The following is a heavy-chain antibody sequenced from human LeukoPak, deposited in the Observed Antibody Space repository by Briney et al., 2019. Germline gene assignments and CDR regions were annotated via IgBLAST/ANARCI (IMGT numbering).Heavy chain of an antibody. V-gene: IGHV3-23*01. CDR2: ISGSGGST. J-gene: IGHJ4*02. CDR3: AKDIGTDSSGYYFFDY. Sequence: PGGSLRLSCAASGFTFNSYAMSWVRQAPGKGLEWVSAISGSGGSTYYADSVKGRFTISRDNSKNTLYLQMNSLRAEDTAVYYCAKDIGTDSSGYYFFDYWGQGTLVIVSS. D-gene: IGHD3-22*01. CDR1: GFTFNSYA.